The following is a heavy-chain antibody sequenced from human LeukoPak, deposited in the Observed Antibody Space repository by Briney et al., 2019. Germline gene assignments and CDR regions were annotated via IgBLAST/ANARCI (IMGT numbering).Heavy chain of an antibody. J-gene: IGHJ4*02. CDR3: AKATSGYHYSYFDY. CDR2: ISGSGGST. V-gene: IGHV3-23*01. Sequence: GESLRLSCAASGFTFSSDAMNWVRLAPGKGLEWVSGISGSGGSTYYADSVKGRFIISRDNSKNTLYLQMNSLRVEDTAVFYCAKATSGYHYSYFDYWGQGTLVTVSS. D-gene: IGHD5-12*01. CDR1: GFTFSSDA.